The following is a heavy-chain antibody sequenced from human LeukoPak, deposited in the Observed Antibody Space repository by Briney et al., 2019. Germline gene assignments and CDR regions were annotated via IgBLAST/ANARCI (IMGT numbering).Heavy chain of an antibody. D-gene: IGHD6-19*01. CDR1: GFTFSSYA. Sequence: GSLRLSCAASGFTFSSYAMSWVRQAPGKGLEWVSAISGSGGSTYYADSVKGRFTISRDNSKNTLYLQMNSLRAEDTAVYYCARDPGRQYSSVADVWGQGTTVTVSS. CDR2: ISGSGGST. CDR3: ARDPGRQYSSVADV. V-gene: IGHV3-23*01. J-gene: IGHJ6*02.